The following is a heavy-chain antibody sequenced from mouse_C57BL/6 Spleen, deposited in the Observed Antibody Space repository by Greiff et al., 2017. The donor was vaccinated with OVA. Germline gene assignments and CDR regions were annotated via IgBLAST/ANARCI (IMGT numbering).Heavy chain of an antibody. J-gene: IGHJ4*01. CDR3: ARAHYDYDGDAMDY. CDR2: ISDGGSYT. CDR1: GFTFSSYA. D-gene: IGHD2-4*01. V-gene: IGHV5-4*01. Sequence: EVHLVESGGGLVKPGGSLKLSCAASGFTFSSYAMSWVRQTPEKRLEWVATISDGGSYTYYPDNVKGRFTISRDNAKNNLYLQMSHLKSEDTAMYYCARAHYDYDGDAMDYWGQGTSVTVSS.